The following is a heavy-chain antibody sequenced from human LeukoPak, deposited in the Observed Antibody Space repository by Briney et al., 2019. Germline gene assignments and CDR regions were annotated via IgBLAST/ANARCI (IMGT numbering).Heavy chain of an antibody. J-gene: IGHJ4*02. CDR3: ARDLVIAVAGAPVDY. D-gene: IGHD6-19*01. V-gene: IGHV3-7*01. Sequence: ETLSLTCTVSGGSISSYYWSWVRQAPGKGLEWVANIKQDGSEKYYVDSVKGRFTISRDNAKNSLYLQMNSLRAEDTAVYYCARDLVIAVAGAPVDYWGQGTLVTVSS. CDR2: IKQDGSEK. CDR1: GGSISSYY.